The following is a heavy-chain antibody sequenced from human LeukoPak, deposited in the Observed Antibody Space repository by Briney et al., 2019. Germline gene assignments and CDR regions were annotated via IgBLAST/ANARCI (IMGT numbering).Heavy chain of an antibody. CDR2: IRSKAYGGTI. CDR3: TRYSGYWFNP. CDR1: GFNFGDYA. J-gene: IGHJ5*02. Sequence: GGSLRLSCTASGFNFGDYALSWVRQAPGKGLEWVGFIRSKAYGGTIEYAASVKGRFTISRDDSKSLAYLQMNSLKTEDTAVYYCTRYSGYWFNPWGQGTLVTVSS. D-gene: IGHD5-12*01. V-gene: IGHV3-49*04.